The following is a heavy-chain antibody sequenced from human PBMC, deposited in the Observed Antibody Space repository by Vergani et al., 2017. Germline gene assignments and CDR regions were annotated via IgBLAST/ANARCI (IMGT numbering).Heavy chain of an antibody. J-gene: IGHJ5*02. Sequence: QVQLQESGPGLVKPPGTLSLTCAVSGGSISSSNWWSWVRQPPGKGLEWIGEIYHSGSTNSNPSLKSRGPIAVDKSKNQFSLKLSSVTAAATAVYYCARGEYCSSTSCSNWFDPWGQGTLVTVSS. CDR2: IYHSGST. D-gene: IGHD2-2*01. CDR1: GGSISSSNW. V-gene: IGHV4-4*03. CDR3: ARGEYCSSTSCSNWFDP.